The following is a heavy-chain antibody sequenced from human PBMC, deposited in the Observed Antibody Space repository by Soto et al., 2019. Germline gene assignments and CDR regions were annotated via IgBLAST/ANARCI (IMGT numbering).Heavy chain of an antibody. Sequence: QVQLVQSGAEVKKPGSSVKVSCKASGGTFSSYAISWVRQAPGQGLEWMGGIIPIFGTANYAQKFQGRVTITADESTSTAYMELSSLRSEDTAVYYCSRGAPRITMIVARGYFDYWGQGTLVTVSS. CDR1: GGTFSSYA. V-gene: IGHV1-69*01. CDR3: SRGAPRITMIVARGYFDY. D-gene: IGHD3-22*01. CDR2: IIPIFGTA. J-gene: IGHJ4*02.